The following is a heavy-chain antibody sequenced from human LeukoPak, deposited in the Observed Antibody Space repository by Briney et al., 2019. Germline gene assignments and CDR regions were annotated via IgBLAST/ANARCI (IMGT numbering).Heavy chain of an antibody. J-gene: IGHJ1*01. V-gene: IGHV4-59*01. CDR3: VRHYYDPGTAKGYFQH. Sequence: WETLSLTCAVSGGSLSSYYWSWIRQPPGAGREWIGYIYYTGSTNYNPSLKSRVTISLDSSTNQFSLNLNSLTTADTAVYYCVRHYYDPGTAKGYFQHWGQGTLVTVSS. CDR1: GGSLSSYY. CDR2: IYYTGST. D-gene: IGHD3-10*01.